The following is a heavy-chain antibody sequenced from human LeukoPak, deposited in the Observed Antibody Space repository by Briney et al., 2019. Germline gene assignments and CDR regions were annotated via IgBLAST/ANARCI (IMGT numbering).Heavy chain of an antibody. V-gene: IGHV3-21*01. CDR1: GFTFSAFT. D-gene: IGHD6-13*01. J-gene: IGHJ4*02. CDR3: ARDIGAPRLPAATEKGFYFNH. Sequence: PGGSLRLSCTASGFTFSAFTLNWVRLAPGKGLEWVSLISSSGSYIYYADSVKGRFTVSRDNSKNSLYLQMNSLRVEDTAIYFCARDIGAPRLPAATEKGFYFNHWGQGTPVTVSS. CDR2: ISSSGSYI.